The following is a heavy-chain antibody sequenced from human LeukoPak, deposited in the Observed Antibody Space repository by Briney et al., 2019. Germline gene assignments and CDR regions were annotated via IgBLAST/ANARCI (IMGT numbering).Heavy chain of an antibody. V-gene: IGHV4-4*02. J-gene: IGHJ4*02. Sequence: SGTLSLTCTVSGGSISSSNWWSWVRQPPGKGLEWIGEIYHSGSTNYNPSLKSRVTLSVDKSKNQFSLKLSSVTAADTAVYYCARRSSAYGWDYFDYWGQGALVTVSS. D-gene: IGHD5-12*01. CDR3: ARRSSAYGWDYFDY. CDR1: GGSISSSNW. CDR2: IYHSGST.